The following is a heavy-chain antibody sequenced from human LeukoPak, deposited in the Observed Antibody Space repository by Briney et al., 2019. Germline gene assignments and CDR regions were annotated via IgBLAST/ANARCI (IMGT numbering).Heavy chain of an antibody. CDR3: VRDAQRGFDYSNSLQY. D-gene: IGHD4-11*01. CDR2: ISSDGTNR. Sequence: GTSLRLSCEASGFIFNHYALHWVRQAPHKGLEWVAVISSDGTNRYYADSVKGRFSIFRDDSQKRVFLQMNSLRAEDTAVYYCVRDAQRGFDYSNSLQYWGQGALVTVSS. J-gene: IGHJ4*02. V-gene: IGHV3-33*01. CDR1: GFIFNHYA.